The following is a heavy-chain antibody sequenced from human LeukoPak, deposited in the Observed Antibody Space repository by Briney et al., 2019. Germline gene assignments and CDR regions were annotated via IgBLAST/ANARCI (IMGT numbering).Heavy chain of an antibody. Sequence: KPSETLSLTCTVSGGSISGSSYYWGWIRQPPGKGLEWIGSIYYSGSTYYNPSLKSRVTISVDTSKNQFSLKLSSVTAADTAVYYCVRLVCSSTSCYHYYYYMDVWGKGTTVTVSS. CDR2: IYYSGST. V-gene: IGHV4-39*01. CDR1: GGSISGSSYY. J-gene: IGHJ6*03. CDR3: VRLVCSSTSCYHYYYYMDV. D-gene: IGHD2-2*01.